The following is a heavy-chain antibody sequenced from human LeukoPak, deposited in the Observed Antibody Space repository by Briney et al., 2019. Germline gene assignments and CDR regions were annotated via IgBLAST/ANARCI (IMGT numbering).Heavy chain of an antibody. CDR1: GGSFSGYY. CDR3: ARVYYYYYYGMDV. Sequence: SETLSLTCAVYGGSFSGYYWSWIRQPPGKGLEWIGEINHSGSTNYNPSLKGRVTISVDTSKNQFSLKLSSVTAADTAVYYCARVYYYYYYGMDVWGQGTTVTVSS. V-gene: IGHV4-34*01. J-gene: IGHJ6*02. CDR2: INHSGST. D-gene: IGHD1-14*01.